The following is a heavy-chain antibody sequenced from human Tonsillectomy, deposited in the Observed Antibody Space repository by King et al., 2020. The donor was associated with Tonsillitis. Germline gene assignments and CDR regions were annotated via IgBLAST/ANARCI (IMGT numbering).Heavy chain of an antibody. CDR3: ARGAAAAGTFAMDV. J-gene: IGHJ6*02. D-gene: IGHD6-13*01. V-gene: IGHV3-21*01. Sequence: QLVQSGGGLVKPGGSLRLFCAASGITFSTYSMNWVRQAPGKGLEWVSSISSSSQYIYYADSVKGRFTISRDNAKNSLFLQMNSLRVEDTAVYYCARGAAAAGTFAMDVWGQGTTVTVSS. CDR1: GITFSTYS. CDR2: ISSSSQYI.